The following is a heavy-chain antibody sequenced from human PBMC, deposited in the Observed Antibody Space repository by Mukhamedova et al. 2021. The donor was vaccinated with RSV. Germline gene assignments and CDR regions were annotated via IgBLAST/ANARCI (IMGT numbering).Heavy chain of an antibody. J-gene: IGHJ4*02. V-gene: IGHV3-23*01. CDR3: AKVETPHQLLVYFDS. D-gene: IGHD4-23*01. Sequence: AEYMGGRFSISRDNSKNMLYLQMNSLRAGDTAVYYCAKVETPHQLLVYFDSWGQGTLVTVSS.